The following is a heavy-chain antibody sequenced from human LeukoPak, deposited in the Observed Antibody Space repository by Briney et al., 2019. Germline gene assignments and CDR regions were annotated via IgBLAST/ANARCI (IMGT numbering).Heavy chain of an antibody. D-gene: IGHD3-22*01. CDR1: GFTFSSYS. Sequence: GGSLRLSCAASGFTFSSYSMTWVRQAPGKGLEWVSSISSSSSYIYYADSVKGRFTISRDNSKNTLYLQMNSLRAEDTAVYYCAKLSGYYAKYYFDYWGQGTLVTVSS. J-gene: IGHJ4*02. CDR3: AKLSGYYAKYYFDY. V-gene: IGHV3-21*04. CDR2: ISSSSSYI.